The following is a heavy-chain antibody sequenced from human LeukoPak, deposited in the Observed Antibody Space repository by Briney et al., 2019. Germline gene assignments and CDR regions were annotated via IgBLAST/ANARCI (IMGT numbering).Heavy chain of an antibody. J-gene: IGHJ4*02. CDR3: AKDTSGYDFGFDY. CDR2: IWYDGINK. CDR1: GFTFSSYG. V-gene: IGHV3-33*06. Sequence: PGRSLRLSCAASGFTFSSYGMHWVRQAPGKGLEWVVVIWYDGINKYYADSVKRRFTISRDNSKNTLYLQMNSLRAEDTAVYYCAKDTSGYDFGFDYWGQGTLVTVSS. D-gene: IGHD5-12*01.